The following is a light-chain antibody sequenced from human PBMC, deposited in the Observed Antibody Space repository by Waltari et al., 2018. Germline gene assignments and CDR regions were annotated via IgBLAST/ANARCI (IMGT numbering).Light chain of an antibody. J-gene: IGLJ2*01. CDR1: SSDVGGYNL. Sequence: QSALTQPASVSGSPGQSITISCTGTSSDVGGYNLVSWYQQYPGKAPKIIIYEVIKRPSGVSNRFSGSKSGNTASLTISGLQAEDEANYYCCSYTDSGTSVLVGGGTKLTVL. V-gene: IGLV2-23*02. CDR2: EVI. CDR3: CSYTDSGTSVL.